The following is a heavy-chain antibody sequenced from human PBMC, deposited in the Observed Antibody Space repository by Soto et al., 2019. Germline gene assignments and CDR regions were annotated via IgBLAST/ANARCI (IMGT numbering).Heavy chain of an antibody. Sequence: PGGSLRLSCASSGFTFSSYSMNWVRQAPGKGLEWVSSISSSSSYIYYADSVKGRFTISRDNAKNSLYLQMNSLRAEDTAVYYCARDLVTIFGVVTRDGYYYYMDVWGKGTTVTVSS. J-gene: IGHJ6*03. CDR3: ARDLVTIFGVVTRDGYYYYMDV. D-gene: IGHD3-3*01. CDR1: GFTFSSYS. CDR2: ISSSSSYI. V-gene: IGHV3-21*01.